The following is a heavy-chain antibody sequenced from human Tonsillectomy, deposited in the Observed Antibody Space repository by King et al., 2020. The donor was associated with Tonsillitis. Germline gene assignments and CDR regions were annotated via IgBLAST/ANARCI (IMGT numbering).Heavy chain of an antibody. D-gene: IGHD6-6*01. J-gene: IGHJ4*02. Sequence: LQLQESGPRLVKPSETLSPTCTVSGGSISGSSYYWGWIRQAPGKGLEWIATFYYSGSTYYNPSLKSRVTISVDTSKNQFSLKLSSVTAADTAVYFCAFSIIAHNFDFWGQGTLVTVSS. CDR1: GGSISGSSYY. CDR3: AFSIIAHNFDF. CDR2: FYYSGST. V-gene: IGHV4-39*01.